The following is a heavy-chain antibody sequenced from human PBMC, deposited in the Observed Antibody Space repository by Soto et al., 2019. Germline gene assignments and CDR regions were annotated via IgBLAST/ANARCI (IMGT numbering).Heavy chain of an antibody. J-gene: IGHJ4*02. CDR2: ISGDGDST. V-gene: IGHV3-74*01. CDR3: ARAGLLASGDY. CDR1: GFTFSSSX. Sequence: RXSXAASGFTFSSSXTYWFLQGPGKGLVWVSGISGDGDSTTNADSVKGRFTISRDNAKNTLYLQMNSLIFEDTALYYCARAGLLASGDYWGQGTLVTVSS. D-gene: IGHD1-26*01.